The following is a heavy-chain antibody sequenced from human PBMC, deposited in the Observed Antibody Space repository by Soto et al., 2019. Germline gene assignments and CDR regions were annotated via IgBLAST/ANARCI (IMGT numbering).Heavy chain of an antibody. Sequence: SETLSLTCGVSGGTIRGPDWWTWVRQPPGKGLEWIGEIFQSGSTNYTPSLESRVTISVDKSKNQFSLTLTSVTAADTAVYFCARGRGRYSSGWSWFDPWGQGILVTVSS. CDR3: ARGRGRYSSGWSWFDP. D-gene: IGHD6-19*01. V-gene: IGHV4-4*02. CDR2: IFQSGST. CDR1: GGTIRGPDW. J-gene: IGHJ5*02.